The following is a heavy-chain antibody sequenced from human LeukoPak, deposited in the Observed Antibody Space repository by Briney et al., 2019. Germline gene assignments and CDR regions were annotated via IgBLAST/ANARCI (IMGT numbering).Heavy chain of an antibody. CDR1: GYSFTNYW. V-gene: IGHV5-51*01. J-gene: IGHJ4*02. D-gene: IGHD2-21*02. CDR3: ARRAYCGGDCYSDY. Sequence: GESLKMSCKGSGYSFTNYWIAWVRQMPGKGLDWMGIIYPGDSDTRYSPSFQGQVTISADKSINTAYLQWSSLKASDSAMYYCARRAYCGGDCYSDYWGQGTLVTVSS. CDR2: IYPGDSDT.